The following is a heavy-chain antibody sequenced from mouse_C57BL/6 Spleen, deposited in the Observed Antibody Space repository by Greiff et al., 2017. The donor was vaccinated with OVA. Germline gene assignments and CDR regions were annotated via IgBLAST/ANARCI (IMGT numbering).Heavy chain of an antibody. CDR3: ARRDYDDAMDY. V-gene: IGHV1-53*01. J-gene: IGHJ4*01. Sequence: PGQGLEWIGNINPSNGGSNYNEKFKSKATLTVDKSSSTAYMQLSSLTSEDSAVYYCARRDYDDAMDYWGQGTSVTVSS. D-gene: IGHD2-4*01. CDR2: INPSNGGS.